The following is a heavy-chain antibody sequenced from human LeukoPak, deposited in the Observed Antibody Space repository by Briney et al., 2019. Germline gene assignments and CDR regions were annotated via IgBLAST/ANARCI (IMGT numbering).Heavy chain of an antibody. J-gene: IGHJ4*02. CDR1: GGTFSSYA. Sequence: SSVKVSCKASGGTFSSYAISWVRQAPGQGLEWMGGIIPIFGTANYAQKFQGRVTITTDESTSTAYMELSSLRSEDTAVYYCAIDILTGYFLHYWGQGTLVTVSS. CDR3: AIDILTGYFLHY. D-gene: IGHD3-9*01. CDR2: IIPIFGTA. V-gene: IGHV1-69*05.